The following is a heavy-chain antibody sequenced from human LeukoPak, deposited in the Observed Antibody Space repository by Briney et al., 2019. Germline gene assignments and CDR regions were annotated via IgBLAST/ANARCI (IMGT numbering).Heavy chain of an antibody. CDR2: ISYSGNT. CDR3: ARDLGYVDY. Sequence: PSETLSLTCTVSGGSISSSDFYWGWIRQPPGKGLEWIGSISYSGNTYYNPSLKSRVTISVDTSKNQFSLKLSSVTAADTAVYYCARDLGYVDYWGQGTLVTVSS. D-gene: IGHD2-2*01. CDR1: GGSISSSDFY. J-gene: IGHJ4*02. V-gene: IGHV4-39*02.